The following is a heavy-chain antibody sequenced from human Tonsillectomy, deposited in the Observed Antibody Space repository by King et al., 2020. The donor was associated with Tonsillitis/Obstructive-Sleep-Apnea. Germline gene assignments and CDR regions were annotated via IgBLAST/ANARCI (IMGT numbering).Heavy chain of an antibody. CDR1: GYSFTTYW. V-gene: IGHV5-51*03. D-gene: IGHD3-10*01. Sequence: VQLVESGAEVRKPGESLKISCQGSGYSFTTYWIGWVRQMPGKGLEWMGIIYPGDSDTRYSPSFQGQVTISADKSISTAYLQWSSLKASDTAMYYCARSRGAFMDYFDYWGQGTLVTVSS. CDR3: ARSRGAFMDYFDY. CDR2: IYPGDSDT. J-gene: IGHJ4*02.